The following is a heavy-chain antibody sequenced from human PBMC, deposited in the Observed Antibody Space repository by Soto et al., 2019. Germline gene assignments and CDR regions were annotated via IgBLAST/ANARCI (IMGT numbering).Heavy chain of an antibody. CDR2: IYYSGST. V-gene: IGHV4-39*01. CDR1: GGSISSSSYY. CDR3: ARPSRRGSGGSCYPGPSDY. Sequence: SETLSLTCTVSGGSISSSSYYWGWIRQPPGKGLEWIGSIYYSGSTYYNPSLKSRVTIFVDTSKNQLSLKLSSVTSADTSVYYYARPSRRGSGGSCYPGPSDYWGQGTLVTVSS. J-gene: IGHJ4*02. D-gene: IGHD2-15*01.